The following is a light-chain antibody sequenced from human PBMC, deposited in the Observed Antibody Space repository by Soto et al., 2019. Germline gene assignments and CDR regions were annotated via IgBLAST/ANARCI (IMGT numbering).Light chain of an antibody. CDR2: GAS. CDR3: HPAGRPGT. CDR1: QSVTTS. J-gene: IGKJ1*01. Sequence: IVVTPSPDAVSLTPGERATHSCRASQSVTTSLAWYQQKTGQPPRLLISGASRRATGIPDRFSGRGCETDFTLTIIRLAPDVLAEYCRHPAGRPGTFGQGTKVDIK. V-gene: IGKV3-20*01.